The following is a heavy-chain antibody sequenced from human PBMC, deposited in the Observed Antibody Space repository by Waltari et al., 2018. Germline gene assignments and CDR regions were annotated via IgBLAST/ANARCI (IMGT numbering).Heavy chain of an antibody. Sequence: EVQLVESGGGLIQHGGSLRLYCEFYGFTVSSNYIGWVRQAPGKGLEWFSVIYSGGDTYDADAVRGRFTISRDNSKNTLYLQMNSLRVEDTALYYCATWTGGSLGAFDNWGQGTMVTVSS. J-gene: IGHJ3*02. CDR1: GFTVSSNY. D-gene: IGHD7-27*01. CDR3: ATWTGGSLGAFDN. CDR2: IYSGGDT. V-gene: IGHV3-53*01.